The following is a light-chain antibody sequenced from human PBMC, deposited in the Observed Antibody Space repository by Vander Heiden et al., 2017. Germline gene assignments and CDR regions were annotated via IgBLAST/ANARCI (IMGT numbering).Light chain of an antibody. CDR1: SGNIASNY. Sequence: NFKLTQPHPVSESPGKTVTISCTGTSGNIASNYLQCYQQRPGSAPTTVIYEDDQGPSGVPDRFSGSIDSSSNSASLTISGLTTEDEADYYCQSSDSSNVVFGGGTKLTVL. CDR3: QSSDSSNVV. J-gene: IGLJ2*01. V-gene: IGLV6-57*02. CDR2: EDD.